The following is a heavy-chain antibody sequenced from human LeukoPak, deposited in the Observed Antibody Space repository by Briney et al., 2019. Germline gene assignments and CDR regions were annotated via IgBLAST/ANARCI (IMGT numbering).Heavy chain of an antibody. CDR1: GFTFSSYA. V-gene: IGHV3-30-3*01. CDR3: ARRAAFYGSGTEGAQ. J-gene: IGHJ4*02. D-gene: IGHD3-10*01. CDR2: ISYDGSNK. Sequence: GGSLRLSCAASGFTFSSYAMHWVRQAPGKGLEWVAVISYDGSNKYYADSVKGRFTISRDNAKNSLYLQMNSLGAEDTAVYYCARRAAFYGSGTEGAQWGQGTLVTVSS.